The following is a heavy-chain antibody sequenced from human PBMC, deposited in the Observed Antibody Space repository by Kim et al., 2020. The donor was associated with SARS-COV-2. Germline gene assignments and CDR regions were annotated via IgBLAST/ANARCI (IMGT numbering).Heavy chain of an antibody. D-gene: IGHD3-9*01. CDR2: ISGSGGST. V-gene: IGHV3-23*01. J-gene: IGHJ5*02. CDR1: GFTFSSYA. CDR3: AKGGYFDWLGGQSNWFDP. Sequence: GGSLRLSCAASGFTFSSYAMSWVRQAPGKGLEWVSAISGSGGSTYYADSVKGRFTISRDNSKNTLYLQMNSLRAEDTAVYYCAKGGYFDWLGGQSNWFDPWGQGTLVTVSS.